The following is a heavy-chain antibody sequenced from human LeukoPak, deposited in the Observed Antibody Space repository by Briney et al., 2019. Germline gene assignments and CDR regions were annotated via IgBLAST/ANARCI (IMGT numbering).Heavy chain of an antibody. V-gene: IGHV3-21*01. J-gene: IGHJ4*02. Sequence: PGGSLRLSCVASGFTFSSYSMNWVRQAPGKGLEWVSSISSSSSYIYYADSVKGRFTISRDNAKNSLYLQMNSLRAEDTAVYYCARDQVAVAKSGFDYWGQGTLVTVSS. CDR1: GFTFSSYS. CDR2: ISSSSSYI. D-gene: IGHD6-19*01. CDR3: ARDQVAVAKSGFDY.